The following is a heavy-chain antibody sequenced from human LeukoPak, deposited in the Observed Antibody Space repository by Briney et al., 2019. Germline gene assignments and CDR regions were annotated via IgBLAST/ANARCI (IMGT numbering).Heavy chain of an antibody. CDR2: INYSGNT. V-gene: IGHV4-31*03. J-gene: IGHJ4*02. Sequence: SETLSLTCTVSGGSPGSAGYYWSWIRQHPGKGLEWIAYINYSGNTYHNPSLKSRVTISVDTSRNQFSLKLNSVTAADTAVYYCASMSGYYSKFDYWGQGTLVTVSS. CDR1: GGSPGSAGYY. CDR3: ASMSGYYSKFDY. D-gene: IGHD3-22*01.